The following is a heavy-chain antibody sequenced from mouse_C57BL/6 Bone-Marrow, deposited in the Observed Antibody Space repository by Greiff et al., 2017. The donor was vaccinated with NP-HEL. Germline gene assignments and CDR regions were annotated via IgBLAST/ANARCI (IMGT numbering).Heavy chain of an antibody. CDR2: IDPENGDT. J-gene: IGHJ2*01. D-gene: IGHD1-1*01. V-gene: IGHV14-4*01. CDR1: GFNIKDDY. CDR3: TTDYGSSLDC. Sequence: EVQLQQSGAELVRPGASVKLSCTASGFNIKDDYMHWVKQRPEQGLEWIGWIDPENGDTEYAAKFQGKATITADTSSNTAYLQLSSLTSEDTAVYYCTTDYGSSLDCGGQGTTLTVSS.